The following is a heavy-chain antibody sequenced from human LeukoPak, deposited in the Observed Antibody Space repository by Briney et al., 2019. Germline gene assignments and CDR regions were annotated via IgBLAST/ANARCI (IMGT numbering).Heavy chain of an antibody. CDR2: ITSSSTYI. CDR1: GFTFSSYG. CDR3: ARDPYSGNYGAYYYYMDV. D-gene: IGHD1-26*01. V-gene: IGHV3-21*01. J-gene: IGHJ6*03. Sequence: PGGSLRLSCAVSGFTFSSYGMNWVRQAPGKGLEWVSSITSSSTYIYYADSVRGRFTISRDNAKNSLYLQMNSLRAEDTAVYFCARDPYSGNYGAYYYYMDVWGKGTTVTISS.